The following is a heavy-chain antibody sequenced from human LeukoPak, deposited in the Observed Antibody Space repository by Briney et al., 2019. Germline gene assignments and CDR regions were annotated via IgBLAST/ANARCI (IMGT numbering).Heavy chain of an antibody. V-gene: IGHV4-38-2*02. CDR1: GYSISSGYY. CDR3: ARVNYSGSGSYQLLGYYYYYMDV. D-gene: IGHD3-10*01. J-gene: IGHJ6*03. CDR2: IYHSGST. Sequence: PSETLSLTCTVSGYSISSGYYWGWIRQPPGKGLEWIGRIYHSGSTYYNPSLKSRVTISVDTSKKQFSLKLSSVTAADTAVYYCARVNYSGSGSYQLLGYYYYYMDVWGKGTTVTISS.